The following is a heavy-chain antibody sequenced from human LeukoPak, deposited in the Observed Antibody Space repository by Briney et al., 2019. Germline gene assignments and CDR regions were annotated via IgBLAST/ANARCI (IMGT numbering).Heavy chain of an antibody. J-gene: IGHJ4*02. CDR3: TTDILQFNTFDY. Sequence: GGSLRLSCAASGFTFSNAWMSWVRQAPGKGREWVGRIKSKTDGGTTDYAAPVKGRFTVSRDDSKNTLYLQMNSLKTEDTAVYYCTTDILQFNTFDYWGQGTLATVSS. CDR1: GFTFSNAW. V-gene: IGHV3-15*01. CDR2: IKSKTDGGTT.